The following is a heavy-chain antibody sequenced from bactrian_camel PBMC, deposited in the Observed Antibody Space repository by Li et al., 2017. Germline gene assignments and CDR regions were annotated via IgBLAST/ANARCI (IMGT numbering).Heavy chain of an antibody. J-gene: IGHJ4*01. CDR2: ITRGDVVR. CDR1: KRIYTDCR. CDR3: ARVRGVVAVGFVDY. Sequence: HVQLVESGGGSVLAGGTLKLSCVPSKRIYTDCRMGWYRQAPGKEREAVAVITRGDVVRYLADSVKGRFTISRDNAKDTVYLQMNSLKPDDTAVYSCARVRGVVAVGFVDYWGQGTQVTVS. V-gene: IGHV3S63*01. D-gene: IGHD6*01.